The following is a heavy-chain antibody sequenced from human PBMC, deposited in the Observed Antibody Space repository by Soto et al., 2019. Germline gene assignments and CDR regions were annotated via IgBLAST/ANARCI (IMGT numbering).Heavy chain of an antibody. J-gene: IGHJ4*02. CDR3: ARAEGHCSGGSCFDVFDY. V-gene: IGHV3-72*01. CDR2: IRNKANSYTT. Sequence: PGGSLRLSCAASGFTFSNHYMDWVRQAPGKGLEWVGRIRNKANSYTTEYAASVKGRFTISRDDSKNSLYLQMRSLETEDTAVYYCARAEGHCSGGSCFDVFDYWGQGTLVTVSS. CDR1: GFTFSNHY. D-gene: IGHD2-15*01.